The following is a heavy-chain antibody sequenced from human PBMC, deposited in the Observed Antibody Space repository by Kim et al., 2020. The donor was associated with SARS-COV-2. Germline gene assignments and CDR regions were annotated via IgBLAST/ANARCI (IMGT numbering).Heavy chain of an antibody. Sequence: ADSVKGRFTIARDNSKNTLYLQMNSLRAEDTAVYYCARESPYDSSGTFDYWGQGTLVTVSS. CDR3: ARESPYDSSGTFDY. V-gene: IGHV3-66*01. D-gene: IGHD3-22*01. J-gene: IGHJ4*02.